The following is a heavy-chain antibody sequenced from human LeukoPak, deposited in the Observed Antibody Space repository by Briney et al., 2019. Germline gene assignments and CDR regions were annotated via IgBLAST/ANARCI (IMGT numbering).Heavy chain of an antibody. J-gene: IGHJ4*02. Sequence: GGSLRLSCAASGFTFSIYAMAWVRQAPGKGLEWVAVIWYDGSNKNYADSLKGRFTISRDNSKNTLYLQMDSLRAEDTAVYYCARARDNYDRSGFSALDYWGQGTLVTVSS. CDR2: IWYDGSNK. V-gene: IGHV3-33*08. CDR3: ARARDNYDRSGFSALDY. CDR1: GFTFSIYA. D-gene: IGHD3-22*01.